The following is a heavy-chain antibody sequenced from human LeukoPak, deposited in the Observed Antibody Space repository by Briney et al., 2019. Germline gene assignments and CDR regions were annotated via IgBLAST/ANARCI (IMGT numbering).Heavy chain of an antibody. CDR3: ARRVYSSGWYTYFDY. J-gene: IGHJ4*02. D-gene: IGHD6-19*01. CDR2: ISYSGST. CDR1: GDSISGRSYY. V-gene: IGHV4-39*01. Sequence: SETLSLTCTVSGDSISGRSYYWGWIRQPPGKGLEWIGSISYSGSTYYNPSLKSRVTISADTSKNQFSLKLSSVSASDTAVFYCARRVYSSGWYTYFDYWGQGALVTVSS.